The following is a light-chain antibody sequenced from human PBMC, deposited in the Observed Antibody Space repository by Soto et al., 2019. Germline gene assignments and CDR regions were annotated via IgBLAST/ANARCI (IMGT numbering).Light chain of an antibody. Sequence: EIVMTQSPPSLTVTPGEPASISCRSSHRLLHSNGNYFLDWYLQKPGQSPQLLIYLGFNRASGVPDRVSGSGAGTDFTLKISRVEAEDVGVYYCMQALQTPYTFGQGTKVDIK. CDR1: HRLLHSNGNYF. CDR2: LGF. V-gene: IGKV2-28*01. J-gene: IGKJ2*01. CDR3: MQALQTPYT.